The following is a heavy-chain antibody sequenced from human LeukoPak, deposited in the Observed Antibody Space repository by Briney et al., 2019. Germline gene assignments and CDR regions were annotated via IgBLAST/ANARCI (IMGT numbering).Heavy chain of an antibody. CDR2: INPNSGGT. J-gene: IGHJ6*02. V-gene: IGHV1-2*04. D-gene: IGHD6-19*01. CDR1: GYTFTGYY. Sequence: ASVKVSCKASGYTFTGYYMHWVRQAPGQGLEWMGWINPNSGGTNYAQKFQGWVTMTRDTSISTAYMELSRLRSDDTAVYYCARNIAVAATNDYYGMDVWGQGTTVTVS. CDR3: ARNIAVAATNDYYGMDV.